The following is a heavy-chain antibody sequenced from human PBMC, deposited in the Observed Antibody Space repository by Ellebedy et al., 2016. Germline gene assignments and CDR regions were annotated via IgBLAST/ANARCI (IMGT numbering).Heavy chain of an antibody. CDR2: VGSGSA. CDR1: GDSISDSGYF. J-gene: IGHJ6*03. Sequence: SETLSLTCAVSGDSISDSGYFWGWVRQSPGKGLEWIGSVGSGSAYYNPSLKSRVTISLDTSKNQLSLSLTSVTAADTAVYYCAGASVVRHYNILTGQTLYYLYSYMDVWGKGTTVTVSS. V-gene: IGHV4-39*07. D-gene: IGHD3-9*01. CDR3: AGASVVRHYNILTGQTLYYLYSYMDV.